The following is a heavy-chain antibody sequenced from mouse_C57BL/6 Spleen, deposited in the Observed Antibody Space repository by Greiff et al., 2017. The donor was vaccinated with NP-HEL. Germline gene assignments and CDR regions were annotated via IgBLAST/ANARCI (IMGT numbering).Heavy chain of an antibody. J-gene: IGHJ2*01. Sequence: EVQLQESGPGLVKPSQSLSLTCSVTGYSITSGYYWNWIRQFPGNKLEWMGYISYDGSNNYNPSLKNRISITRDTSKNQFFLKLNSVTTEDTATYYCARTSLITTVVADYWGQGTTLTVSS. V-gene: IGHV3-6*01. D-gene: IGHD1-1*01. CDR2: ISYDGSN. CDR3: ARTSLITTVVADY. CDR1: GYSITSGYY.